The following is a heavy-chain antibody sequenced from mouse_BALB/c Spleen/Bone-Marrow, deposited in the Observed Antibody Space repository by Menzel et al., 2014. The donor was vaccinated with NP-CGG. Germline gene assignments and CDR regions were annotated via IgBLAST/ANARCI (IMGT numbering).Heavy chain of an antibody. Sequence: VMLAESGPGLVAPSQSLSITCTASGFSLTGYGVSWVRQRPGKGLEWLGMIWGDGSTAYNSALNSRLSISKDNSKSHVVLKVNSLQTDDTARYYCARDSFLITRALDYWGQGTSVTVSS. D-gene: IGHD2-4*01. CDR2: IWGDGST. V-gene: IGHV2-6-7*01. CDR1: GFSLTGYG. CDR3: ARDSFLITRALDY. J-gene: IGHJ4*01.